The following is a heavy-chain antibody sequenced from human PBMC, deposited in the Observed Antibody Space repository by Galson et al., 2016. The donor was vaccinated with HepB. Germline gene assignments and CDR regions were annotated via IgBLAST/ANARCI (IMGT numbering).Heavy chain of an antibody. Sequence: SLRLSCAASGFTFTSYGMHWVRQAPGKGLEWVAVISYDGSSKYYEDSVKGRFTISRDNSKTTLYLQMNSLRAEYTAVYYCAKDRSYSGGWRTYFDYWGQGTLVTVSS. CDR1: GFTFTSYG. J-gene: IGHJ4*02. D-gene: IGHD6-19*01. CDR2: ISYDGSSK. V-gene: IGHV3-30*18. CDR3: AKDRSYSGGWRTYFDY.